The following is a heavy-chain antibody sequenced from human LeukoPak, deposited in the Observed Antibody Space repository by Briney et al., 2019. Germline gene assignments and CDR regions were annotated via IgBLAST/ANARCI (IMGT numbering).Heavy chain of an antibody. V-gene: IGHV3-74*01. CDR3: ARGRPHGNDY. Sequence: GGSLRLSCAASGFTFSSYWMNWVRQARGEGLVWVSRIASDGSSTTYADSVKGRFSISRDNAKNTLYLQMNSLRVEDTAVYYCARGRPHGNDYWGQGTLVTVSS. J-gene: IGHJ4*02. CDR1: GFTFSSYW. CDR2: IASDGSST. D-gene: IGHD4-23*01.